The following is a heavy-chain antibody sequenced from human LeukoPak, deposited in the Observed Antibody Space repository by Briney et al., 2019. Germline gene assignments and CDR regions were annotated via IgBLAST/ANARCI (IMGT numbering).Heavy chain of an antibody. V-gene: IGHV3-13*01. D-gene: IGHD2-2*01. CDR3: ARGSCSTSSRSERVRGLDV. CDR1: GFIFSNYD. J-gene: IGHJ6*02. CDR2: FHTAGDT. Sequence: GGSLRLSCAASGFIFSNYDMHWVRQGTGNGLEWVSAFHTAGDTHYAGSVKGRFTVSRDNAENSFYLQMNSLRAGDTAVYFCARGSCSTSSRSERVRGLDVWGPGITVTVSS.